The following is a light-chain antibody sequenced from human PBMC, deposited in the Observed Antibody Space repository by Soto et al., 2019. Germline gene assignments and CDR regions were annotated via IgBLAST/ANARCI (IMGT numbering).Light chain of an antibody. CDR1: QSVSTTY. V-gene: IGKV3-20*01. CDR3: QQYGSSRWT. Sequence: EIVLTQSPGTLSLSPGERATLSRRASQSVSTTYLAWYQQKPGQAPRLLIYGASSRATGIPDRFSGSGSGTDFTLTISRLETEDFAVYYCQQYGSSRWTFGQGTKVDI. J-gene: IGKJ1*01. CDR2: GAS.